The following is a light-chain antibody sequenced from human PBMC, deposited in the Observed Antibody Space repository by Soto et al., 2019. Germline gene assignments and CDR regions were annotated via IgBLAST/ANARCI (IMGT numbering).Light chain of an antibody. J-gene: IGKJ5*01. V-gene: IGKV1-39*01. CDR1: QSISSY. Sequence: DIQVTQPPSSLSASVGDTVTITCRASQSISSYLNWYQQKPGKAPKLLIYAASSLQSGVPSRFSGSGSGTDFTLTISSLQPEDFATYYCQQRHMWPITFAQGTRLEIK. CDR3: QQRHMWPIT. CDR2: AAS.